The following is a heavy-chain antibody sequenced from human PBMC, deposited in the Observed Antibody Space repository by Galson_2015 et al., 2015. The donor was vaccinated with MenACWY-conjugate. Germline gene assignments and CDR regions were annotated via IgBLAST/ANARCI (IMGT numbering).Heavy chain of an antibody. CDR3: ASRGPSNWEAPFDD. CDR1: GFLFGTHS. D-gene: IGHD6-13*01. J-gene: IGHJ4*02. Sequence: SLRLSCAASGFLFGTHSFHWIRQAPGKGLRWLSYISSSSSTIYYADSVKGRFIISRDNAKNSLYLQMNNLTVEDTAVYYCASRGPSNWEAPFDDWGPGTLVIVSS. V-gene: IGHV3-48*04. CDR2: ISSSSSTI.